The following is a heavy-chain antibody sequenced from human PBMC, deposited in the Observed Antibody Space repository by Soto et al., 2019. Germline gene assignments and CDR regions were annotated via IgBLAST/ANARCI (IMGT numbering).Heavy chain of an antibody. Sequence: SETLSLTCTLSGASITSTTYFWAWIRQPPGKGLEWIGEINHSGSTNYNPSLKSRVTISVDTSKNQFSLKLSSVTAADTAVYYCARTLLIVYTIIPDDFDLWGRGTLVTVYS. D-gene: IGHD3-16*02. CDR1: GASITSTTYF. J-gene: IGHJ4*02. CDR2: INHSGST. V-gene: IGHV4-39*07. CDR3: ARTLLIVYTIIPDDFDL.